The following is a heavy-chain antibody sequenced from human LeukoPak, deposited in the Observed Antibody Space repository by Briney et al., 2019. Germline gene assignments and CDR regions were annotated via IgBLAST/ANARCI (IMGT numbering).Heavy chain of an antibody. Sequence: GGSLRLSCAASGFSFRNSWMSWVRQVPWKGLEWVANIRQDGNEIYYMDSVKGRFTISRDNAKKSLYLQMNLLRAEDTAVYYCATLNWDDGVVSGFDRWGQGILVTVSS. D-gene: IGHD2-2*01. CDR1: GFSFRNSW. J-gene: IGHJ5*02. V-gene: IGHV3-7*01. CDR3: ATLNWDDGVVSGFDR. CDR2: IRQDGNEI.